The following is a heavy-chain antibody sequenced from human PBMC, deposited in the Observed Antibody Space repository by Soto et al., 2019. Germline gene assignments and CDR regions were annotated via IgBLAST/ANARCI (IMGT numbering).Heavy chain of an antibody. CDR1: GFTFSGST. Sequence: EVQLVESGGGSVQPGGSLRLSCAASGFTFSGSTIHWVRQTSGKGLEWVGRIPSKINTYATAYAASVKGRFTISRDDSKTTAYLQMNSLKIEDTAMYYCARQNLDVPVASAIDYWGQGTLVSVSS. CDR2: IPSKINTYAT. V-gene: IGHV3-73*02. D-gene: IGHD2-2*01. CDR3: ARQNLDVPVASAIDY. J-gene: IGHJ4*02.